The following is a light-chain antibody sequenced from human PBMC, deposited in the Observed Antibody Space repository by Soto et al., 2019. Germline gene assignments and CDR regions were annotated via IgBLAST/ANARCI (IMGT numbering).Light chain of an antibody. Sequence: IVLSQSPGTLSLSTGERATLSCRASQSVSSSYLAWYQQKPGQAPRLLIYGASSRATGIPDRFSGSGSGTDFTLTISRLEPEDFAVYYCQQFRRSPYTFGPGTKVDIK. J-gene: IGKJ3*01. CDR3: QQFRRSPYT. CDR2: GAS. CDR1: QSVSSSY. V-gene: IGKV3-20*01.